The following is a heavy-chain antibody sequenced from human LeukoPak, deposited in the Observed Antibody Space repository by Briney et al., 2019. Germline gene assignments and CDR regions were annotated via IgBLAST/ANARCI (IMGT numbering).Heavy chain of an antibody. CDR2: IYYSGST. Sequence: SETLSLTCTVSGGSISSYYWSWIRQPPGKGLEWIGYIYYSGSTNYNPSLKSRVTISVDTSKNQFSLKLSSVTAADTAVYYCARRGPNGPAGMDVWGQGTTVTVSS. CDR3: ARRGPNGPAGMDV. CDR1: GGSISSYY. J-gene: IGHJ6*02. V-gene: IGHV4-59*08. D-gene: IGHD1-14*01.